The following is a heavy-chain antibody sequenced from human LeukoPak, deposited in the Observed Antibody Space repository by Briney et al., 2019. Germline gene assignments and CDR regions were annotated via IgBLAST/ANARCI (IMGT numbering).Heavy chain of an antibody. Sequence: GGSLRLSCAASGFTFNVHGMTWVRQAPGEGLEWVSSITSGGNNIYYADSVKGRFTTSRDNAKNSLSLQLNSLRVEDTADYYCARGHYDVLAASYKWTPDYWGQGTLVTVSS. J-gene: IGHJ4*02. CDR2: ITSGGNNI. V-gene: IGHV3-21*01. CDR1: GFTFNVHG. CDR3: ARGHYDVLAASYKWTPDY. D-gene: IGHD3-9*01.